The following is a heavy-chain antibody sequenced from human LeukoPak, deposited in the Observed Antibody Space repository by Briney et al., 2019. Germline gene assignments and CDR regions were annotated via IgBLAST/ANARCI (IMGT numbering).Heavy chain of an antibody. V-gene: IGHV3-30*04. CDR3: ARDLINESLDY. CDR2: VSSDGSNK. D-gene: IGHD3-10*01. J-gene: IGHJ4*02. CDR1: GFTFSNYV. Sequence: PGGSLRLSCVPSGFTFSNYVMHWVRQGPGRQAPVRGLEWVAVVSSDGSNKYYADSVKGRFTISRDNFKNTLYLQMNSLTAEDTALYYCARDLINESLDYWGQGALVTVSS.